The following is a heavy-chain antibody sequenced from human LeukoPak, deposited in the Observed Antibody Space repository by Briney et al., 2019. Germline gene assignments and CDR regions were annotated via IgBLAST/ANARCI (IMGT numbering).Heavy chain of an antibody. CDR2: IRDSGSTI. Sequence: GGCLRLSCAASGFTFSDYYMSWFRQAPGKGLEWLSYIRDSGSTIQYADSVKGRFTISRDNAKSSLYLQMNSLRAEDTAVYYCARDFYVRGLYGGDVWGQGTTVTVSS. CDR3: ARDFYVRGLYGGDV. V-gene: IGHV3-11*01. D-gene: IGHD3-16*01. J-gene: IGHJ6*02. CDR1: GFTFSDYY.